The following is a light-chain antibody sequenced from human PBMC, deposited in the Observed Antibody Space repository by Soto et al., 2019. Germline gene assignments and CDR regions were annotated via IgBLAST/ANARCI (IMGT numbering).Light chain of an antibody. CDR1: QSVSSA. Sequence: ETVMTQSPATLAVSRGERAPVACRASQSVSSALAWYQQKPGLPPRLLIYDASTRATGVPARFRGSGSGTDFTLTIRSLQSKDFAVYYCKHYNKWPRTVGQGTKVDIK. J-gene: IGKJ1*01. CDR2: DAS. V-gene: IGKV3-15*01. CDR3: KHYNKWPRT.